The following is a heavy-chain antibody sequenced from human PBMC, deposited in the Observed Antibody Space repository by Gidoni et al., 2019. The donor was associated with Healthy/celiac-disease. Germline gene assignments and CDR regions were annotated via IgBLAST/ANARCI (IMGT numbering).Heavy chain of an antibody. CDR1: GGSFSGYY. Sequence: QVQLQQWGAGLLQPSETLSLTCAVDGGSFSGYYWSWIRQPPGKWLEWIGEINHSGSTNYNPSLKSRVTISVDTSKNQFSLKLSSVAAADTAVYYCARRASSSGSYYFDYWGQGTLVTVSS. V-gene: IGHV4-34*01. CDR3: ARRASSSGSYYFDY. D-gene: IGHD3-22*01. CDR2: INHSGST. J-gene: IGHJ4*02.